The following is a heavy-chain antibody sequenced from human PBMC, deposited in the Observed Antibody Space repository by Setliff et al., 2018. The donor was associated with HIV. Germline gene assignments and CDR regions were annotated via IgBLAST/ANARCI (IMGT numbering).Heavy chain of an antibody. D-gene: IGHD3-10*02. CDR3: ARVQYHYVNNGDSYYFTH. V-gene: IGHV4-4*02. J-gene: IGHJ4*01. CDR2: IYHTGST. CDR1: GGSICSFNW. Sequence: SETLSLTCDVSGGSICSFNWWSWVRQSPGKGLEWIGEIYHTGSTNYSPSLKSRVTISVDKSKNQFSLRLNSVTAADTAVYYCARVQYHYVNNGDSYYFTHWGHGTLVTVSS.